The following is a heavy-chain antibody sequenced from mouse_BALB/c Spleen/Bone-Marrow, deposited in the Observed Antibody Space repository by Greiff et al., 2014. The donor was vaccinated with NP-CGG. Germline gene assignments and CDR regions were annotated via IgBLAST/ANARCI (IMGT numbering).Heavy chain of an antibody. V-gene: IGHV10-1*02. CDR3: VRQNYDYAWFAY. J-gene: IGHJ3*01. D-gene: IGHD2-4*01. CDR1: GFTFNTYA. Sequence: DVKLVESGGGLVQPKGSLKLSCAASGFTFNTYAMNWVRQAPGKGLEWVARIRSKSNNYATYYADSVKDRFTISRDDSQSMLYLQMNNLKTEDTAMYYCVRQNYDYAWFAYGGQGTLVTVSA. CDR2: IRSKSNNYAT.